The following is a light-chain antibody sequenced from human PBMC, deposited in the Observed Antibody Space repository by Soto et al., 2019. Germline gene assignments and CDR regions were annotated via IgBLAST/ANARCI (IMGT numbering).Light chain of an antibody. V-gene: IGKV3-15*01. CDR3: QQFDKSPTIT. Sequence: EIVMTQSASTLSVSPGERATLSCRASQSVSSNLAWYQQKPGQAPRLLIYGASTRAPGIPARFSGSGSGTEFTLTISSLQSEDFAEYHCQQFDKSPTITFGQGTRLEIK. CDR2: GAS. J-gene: IGKJ5*01. CDR1: QSVSSN.